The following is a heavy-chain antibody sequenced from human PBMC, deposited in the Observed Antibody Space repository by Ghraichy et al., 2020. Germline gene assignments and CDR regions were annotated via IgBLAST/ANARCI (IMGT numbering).Heavy chain of an antibody. CDR1: GYSFATYW. V-gene: IGHV5-51*01. CDR3: ARNTSRSSKDYLDY. J-gene: IGHJ4*02. Sequence: GESLNISCKGSGYSFATYWIGWVRQKPGKGLEWMGIIYPGDSDTRYSPSFQGQVTFSADKSSSTAYLQWSSLTASDTAMYYCARNTSRSSKDYLDYWGQGTLVTVSS. D-gene: IGHD6-6*01. CDR2: IYPGDSDT.